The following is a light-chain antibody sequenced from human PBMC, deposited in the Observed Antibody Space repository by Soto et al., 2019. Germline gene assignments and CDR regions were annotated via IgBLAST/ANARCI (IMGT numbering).Light chain of an antibody. J-gene: IGLJ1*01. CDR3: QVWDSSSDSYV. V-gene: IGLV3-21*04. CDR1: NIGSKS. Sequence: SYELTQPPSVSVAPGKTARITCGGNNIGSKSVHWYQQKPGQATVLVIYYDSDRPSGIPERFYGSNSGNTATRTISRVEAGDEADYYCQVWDSSSDSYVFGPGTKLHVL. CDR2: YDS.